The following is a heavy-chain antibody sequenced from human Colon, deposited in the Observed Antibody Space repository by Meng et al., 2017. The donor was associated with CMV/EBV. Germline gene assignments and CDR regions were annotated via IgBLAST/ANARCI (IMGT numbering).Heavy chain of an antibody. V-gene: IGHV4-39*02. Sequence: GSLRLSGIVSGGSISSSSYYWGWIRQPPGKGLEWIGSIYYSGSTYYNPSLKSRVTISVDTSKNQFSLKLSSVTAADTAVYYCARDLPIVGAKAFDIWGQGTMVTVSS. J-gene: IGHJ3*02. CDR2: IYYSGST. D-gene: IGHD1-26*01. CDR3: ARDLPIVGAKAFDI. CDR1: GGSISSSSYY.